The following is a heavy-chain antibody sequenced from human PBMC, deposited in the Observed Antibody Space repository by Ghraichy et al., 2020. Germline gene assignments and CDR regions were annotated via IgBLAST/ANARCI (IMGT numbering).Heavy chain of an antibody. D-gene: IGHD6-19*01. J-gene: IGHJ4*02. CDR3: ASYSDAWYAAS. CDR1: GFTFSSYW. V-gene: IGHV3-7*03. CDR2: IKQDGSGK. Sequence: GGSLRLSCAASGFTFSSYWMTWVRQTPGKGLEWVANIKQDGSGKYYVDSVKGRFTISRDNAKNSLYLQMNSPRAEDTAVYYCASYSDAWYAASWGQGTLVTVSP.